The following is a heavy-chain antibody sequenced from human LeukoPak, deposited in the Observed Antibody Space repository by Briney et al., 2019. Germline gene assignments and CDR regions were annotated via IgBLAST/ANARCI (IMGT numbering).Heavy chain of an antibody. Sequence: SETLSLTCTVSGGSISSGGYYWSWIRQPPGKGLEWIGYIYHSGSTYYNPSLKSRITISVDRSKNQFSLKLSSVTAADTAVYYCASGGKDAFDIWGQGTMVTVSS. J-gene: IGHJ3*02. V-gene: IGHV4-30-2*01. CDR3: ASGGKDAFDI. CDR1: GGSISSGGYY. D-gene: IGHD4-23*01. CDR2: IYHSGST.